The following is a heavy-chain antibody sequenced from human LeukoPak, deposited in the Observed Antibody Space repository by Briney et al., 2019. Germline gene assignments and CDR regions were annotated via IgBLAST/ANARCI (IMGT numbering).Heavy chain of an antibody. CDR1: GFTFSSYW. CDR3: AKDKPPNQGMAPHYGMDV. V-gene: IGHV3-7*01. Sequence: PGGSLRLSCAASGFTFSSYWMSWVRQAPGKGLEWVANIKQDGSEKYYVDSVKGRFTISRDNSKNTLYLQMNSLRAEDTAVYYCAKDKPPNQGMAPHYGMDVWGQGTTVTASS. J-gene: IGHJ6*02. CDR2: IKQDGSEK. D-gene: IGHD6-13*01.